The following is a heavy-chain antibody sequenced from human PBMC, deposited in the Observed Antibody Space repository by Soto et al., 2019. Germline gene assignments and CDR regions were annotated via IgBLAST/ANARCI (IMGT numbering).Heavy chain of an antibody. Sequence: ASVKVSCKASGYTFTSYGISWVRQAPGQGLEWMGWINAGNGNTKYSQKFQGRVTITRDTSASTAYMELSSLRSEDTAVYYCARGSYGDYEADYWGQGTLVTVSS. D-gene: IGHD4-17*01. CDR1: GYTFTSYG. J-gene: IGHJ4*02. CDR3: ARGSYGDYEADY. CDR2: INAGNGNT. V-gene: IGHV1-3*01.